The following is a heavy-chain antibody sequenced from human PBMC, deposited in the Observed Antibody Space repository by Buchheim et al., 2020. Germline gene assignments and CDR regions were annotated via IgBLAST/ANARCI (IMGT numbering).Heavy chain of an antibody. D-gene: IGHD6-19*01. CDR2: ISGSGGST. V-gene: IGHV3-23*01. Sequence: EVQLLESGGGLVQPGGSLRLSCAASGFTFSSYAMSWVRQAPGKGLEWVSAISGSGGSTYYADSVKGRFTISRDNSKNTLYLQMNSLRAEDTAVYYCAKDPGGEQWLGREYYYYGMDVWGQGTT. CDR1: GFTFSSYA. CDR3: AKDPGGEQWLGREYYYYGMDV. J-gene: IGHJ6*02.